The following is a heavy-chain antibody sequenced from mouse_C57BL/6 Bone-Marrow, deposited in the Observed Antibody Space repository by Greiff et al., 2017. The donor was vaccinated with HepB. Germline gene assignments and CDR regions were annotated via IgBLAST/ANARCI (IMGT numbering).Heavy chain of an antibody. Sequence: EVKVVESGGGLVQPGGSLKLSCAASGFTFSDYYMYWVRQTPEKRLEWVAYISNGGGSTYYPDTVKGRFTISRDNAKNTLYLQMSRLKSEDTAMYYCARWDSWFAYWGQGTLVTVSA. J-gene: IGHJ3*01. CDR2: ISNGGGST. D-gene: IGHD4-1*01. CDR3: ARWDSWFAY. CDR1: GFTFSDYY. V-gene: IGHV5-12*01.